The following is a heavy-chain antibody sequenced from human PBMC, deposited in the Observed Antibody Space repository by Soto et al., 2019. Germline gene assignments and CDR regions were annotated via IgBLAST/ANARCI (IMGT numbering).Heavy chain of an antibody. D-gene: IGHD2-2*01. J-gene: IGHJ5*02. CDR1: GFNFDDYA. CDR2: ITWNSDNI. V-gene: IGHV3-9*01. CDR3: AKAAITTSWWFDP. Sequence: EVQLVESGGGLVQPGRSLRLSCAASGFNFDDYAMHWVRQAPGKGMEWVSGITWNSDNIGYADSVKGRFTISRDNAKNSLYLQMNSLRAEDTALYYCAKAAITTSWWFDPWGQGTLVPVSS.